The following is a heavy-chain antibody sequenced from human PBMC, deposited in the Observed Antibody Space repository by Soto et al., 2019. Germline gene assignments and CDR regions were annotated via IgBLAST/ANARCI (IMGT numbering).Heavy chain of an antibody. Sequence: EVQLLESGGGLVQPGGSLRLPCAASGFTFSSYAMSWVRQAPGKGLEWVSAISGSGGSTYYADSVKGRFTISRDNSKNTLYLQMNSLRAEDTAVYYCAKDIRQQLVQADYWGQGTLVTVSS. D-gene: IGHD6-13*01. CDR2: ISGSGGST. CDR1: GFTFSSYA. J-gene: IGHJ4*02. V-gene: IGHV3-23*01. CDR3: AKDIRQQLVQADY.